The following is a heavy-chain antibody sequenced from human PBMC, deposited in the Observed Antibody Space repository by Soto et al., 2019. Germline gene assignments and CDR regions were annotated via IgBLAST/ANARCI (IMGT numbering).Heavy chain of an antibody. J-gene: IGHJ4*02. V-gene: IGHV3-30*04. CDR2: ISYDGRKK. Sequence: PGGSLRLSCAASGFTFSNYALHWVRQALGKGPEWVALISYDGRKKYYAGSVKGRFTISRDNSMNTLYLQMSSLRTEDTAVYYCARDIPPLDYWGQGTLVTVSS. CDR1: GFTFSNYA. CDR3: ARDIPPLDY.